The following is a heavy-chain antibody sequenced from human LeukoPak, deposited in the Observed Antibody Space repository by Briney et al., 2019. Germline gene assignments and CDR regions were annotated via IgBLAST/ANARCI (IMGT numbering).Heavy chain of an antibody. CDR1: GYTFTDYY. CDR3: ARKDGGRDGRDV. J-gene: IGHJ6*02. D-gene: IGHD4-23*01. Sequence: AASVKVSCRASGYTFTDYYMHWVRRAPGQGLEWMGWLNPNTLVTKYAQHFQGRVSMTWDTSISTGYMDLHSLTSDDTAVYYCARKDGGRDGRDVWGQGTTVTVSS. V-gene: IGHV1-2*02. CDR2: LNPNTLVT.